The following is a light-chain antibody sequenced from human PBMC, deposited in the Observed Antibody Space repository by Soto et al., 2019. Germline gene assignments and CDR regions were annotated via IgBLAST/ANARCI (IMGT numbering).Light chain of an antibody. CDR2: GAS. J-gene: IGKJ5*01. Sequence: DIQMTQSPSTLSASVGDRVTITCRASQSIDSWLAWYQQIPGKAPNLLIYGASNLESGVPSRFSGSGSGTDFTLTISSLQPEDFATYYCQQSYSTLITFGQGTRLEIK. CDR3: QQSYSTLIT. V-gene: IGKV1-39*01. CDR1: QSIDSW.